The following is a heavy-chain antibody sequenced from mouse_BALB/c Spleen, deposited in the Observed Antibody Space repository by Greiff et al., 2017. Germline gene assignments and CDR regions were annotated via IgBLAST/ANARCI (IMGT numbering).Heavy chain of an antibody. J-gene: IGHJ3*01. CDR2: ISYSGST. D-gene: IGHD2-3*01. CDR1: GYSITSDYA. CDR3: ARSRDGYYFAY. Sequence: EVQGVESGPGLVKPSQSLSLTCTVTGYSITSDYAWNWIRQFPGNKLEWMGYISYSGSTSYNPSLKSRISITRDTSKNQFFLQLNSVTTEDTATYYCARSRDGYYFAYWGQGTLVTVSA. V-gene: IGHV3-2*02.